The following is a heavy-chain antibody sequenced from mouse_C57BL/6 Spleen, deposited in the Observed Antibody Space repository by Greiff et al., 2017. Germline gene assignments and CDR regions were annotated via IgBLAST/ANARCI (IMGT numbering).Heavy chain of an antibody. CDR2: FNPGSGGT. D-gene: IGHD5-1*01. CDR3: ARGEYLCAMDD. V-gene: IGHV1-54*01. Sequence: QVQLQQPGAELVRPGTSVKVSCKASGYAFTNYLIEWLKQRPGQGREWTGVFNPGSGGTNYNEKFKGKATHTANKPSSTAYMQLNSLTAEDSAVYFCARGEYLCAMDDWGQRTSVTVSS. J-gene: IGHJ4*01. CDR1: GYAFTNYL.